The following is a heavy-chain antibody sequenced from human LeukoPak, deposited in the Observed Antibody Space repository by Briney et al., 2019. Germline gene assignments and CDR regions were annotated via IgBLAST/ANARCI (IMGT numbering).Heavy chain of an antibody. Sequence: SETLSLTCSVSDGSISSGYYYWAWIRQPPGKGPEWIGSIYYSGTTYPNPPLKSRVTISVDTSKNQFSLKLSSVTAADTAVYYCARERDIVGPMDVWGKGTTVTIFS. V-gene: IGHV4-39*07. CDR3: ARERDIVGPMDV. J-gene: IGHJ6*03. CDR1: DGSISSGYYY. CDR2: IYYSGTT. D-gene: IGHD2-15*01.